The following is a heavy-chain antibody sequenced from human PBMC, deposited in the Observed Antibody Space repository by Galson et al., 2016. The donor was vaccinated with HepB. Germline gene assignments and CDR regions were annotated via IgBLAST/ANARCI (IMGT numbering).Heavy chain of an antibody. CDR2: IKPDGSGK. V-gene: IGHV3-7*02. CDR1: GFTFSSYW. J-gene: IGHJ5*02. D-gene: IGHD4/OR15-4a*01. Sequence: SLRLSCAASGFTFSSYWMNWVRQAPGKGLEWVANIKPDGSGKYYADSVKGRFTISRDNAKNSFYLQMNSLRAEDTAGYYGFGAQSSPWGQGTLVTVSS. CDR3: FGAQSSP.